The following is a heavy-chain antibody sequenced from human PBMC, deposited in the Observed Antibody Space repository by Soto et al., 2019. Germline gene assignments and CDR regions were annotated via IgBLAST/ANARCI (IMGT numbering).Heavy chain of an antibody. CDR1: GGSISSFTYY. CDR2: VYYNENT. J-gene: IGHJ5*02. D-gene: IGHD1-1*01. V-gene: IGHV4-39*01. Sequence: QLQLQESGPGLVKPSETLSLTCSVSGGSISSFTYYWGLIRQPPGKGLEWIGTVYYNENTDSNPSLKSRVTIPADTAKSQFSRNLRSVTAADTAMYFCARLERYYGSPGWFDPWGPGTLVTVSS. CDR3: ARLERYYGSPGWFDP.